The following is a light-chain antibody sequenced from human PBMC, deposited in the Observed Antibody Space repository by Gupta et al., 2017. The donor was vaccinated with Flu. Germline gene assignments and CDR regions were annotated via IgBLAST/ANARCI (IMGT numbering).Light chain of an antibody. CDR2: GAF. V-gene: IGKV3-15*01. CDR1: QSVSDK. J-gene: IGKJ2*01. Sequence: EIVMTQSPATLSVSPGERATLSCRASQSVSDKLAWYQQKPGQAPRLLIYGAFTRATGIPARFSGGGSGKDVSLTISSRQEEDFAGYYCHQYRNWPPIAFGQGTKMDIK. CDR3: HQYRNWPPIA.